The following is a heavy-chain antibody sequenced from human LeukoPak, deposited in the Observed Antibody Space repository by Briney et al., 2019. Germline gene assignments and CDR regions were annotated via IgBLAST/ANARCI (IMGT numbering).Heavy chain of an antibody. CDR1: GFTFSSYA. V-gene: IGHV3-23*01. CDR3: AKAYGSGSYYNVRPYYYGMDV. D-gene: IGHD3-10*01. CDR2: TSGSCGST. Sequence: GGSLRLSCAASGFTFSSYAMSWVRQAPGKGLEWVSGTSGSCGSTYYADSVKGRFTISRDNSKNTLYMQMNSLRAEDTAVYYCAKAYGSGSYYNVRPYYYGMDVWGQGTTVTVSS. J-gene: IGHJ6*02.